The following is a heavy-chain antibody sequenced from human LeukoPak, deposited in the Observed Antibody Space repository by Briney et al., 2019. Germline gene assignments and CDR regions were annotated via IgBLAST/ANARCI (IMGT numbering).Heavy chain of an antibody. D-gene: IGHD3-22*01. CDR2: IYYSGST. Sequence: SETLSLTCTISGGSISSSSYYWGWIRQPPGKGLEWVGDIYYSGSTYYNPALKSRVSISIDTSKNQFCLELRSVAAADTALYYCARRRYYDSTGYLEWGQGTLVTVTS. J-gene: IGHJ1*01. CDR1: GGSISSSSYY. V-gene: IGHV4-39*01. CDR3: ARRRYYDSTGYLE.